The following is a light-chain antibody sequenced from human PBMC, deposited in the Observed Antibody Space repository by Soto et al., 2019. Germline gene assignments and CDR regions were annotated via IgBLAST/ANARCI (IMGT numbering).Light chain of an antibody. V-gene: IGLV2-8*01. CDR2: EVT. J-gene: IGLJ2*01. Sequence: QSALTQPPSASGSPGQSVTISCTGTSSDVGGYNYVSWYQQHPGKAPKLMIYEVTERPSGVPDRFSGSKSGNTASLTVSGLQADDEADYYCSSYAGSNNFFGGGTKLTVL. CDR1: SSDVGGYNY. CDR3: SSYAGSNNF.